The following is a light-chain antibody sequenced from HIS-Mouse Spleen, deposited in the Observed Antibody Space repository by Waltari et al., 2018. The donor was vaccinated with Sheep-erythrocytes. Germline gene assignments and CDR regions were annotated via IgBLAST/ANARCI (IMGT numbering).Light chain of an antibody. CDR2: EGS. CDR1: SSDVGSYHL. CDR3: CSYAGSFWV. Sequence: QSALTQPSSVSGSPGPSVTISCTGTSSDVGSYHLVSWYQQHPGKAPKLMIYEGSKRPSGVSNRFSGSKSGNTASLTISGLQAEDEADYYCCSYAGSFWVFGGGTKLTVL. J-gene: IGLJ3*02. V-gene: IGLV2-23*01.